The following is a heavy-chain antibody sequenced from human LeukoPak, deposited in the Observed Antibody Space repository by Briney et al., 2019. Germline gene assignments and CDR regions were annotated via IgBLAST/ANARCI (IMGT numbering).Heavy chain of an antibody. CDR2: ISANNGNT. V-gene: IGHV1-18*01. J-gene: IGHJ4*02. Sequence: GWISANNGNTTYAQKLRGRVTMTTDKSTSTAYMELRSLRSDDTAVYYCARGGMTIAVALDSWGQGTLVTVSS. CDR3: ARGGMTIAVALDS. D-gene: IGHD6-19*01.